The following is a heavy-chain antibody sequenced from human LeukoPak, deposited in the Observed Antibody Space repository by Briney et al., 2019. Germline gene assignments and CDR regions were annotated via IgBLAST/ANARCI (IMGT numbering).Heavy chain of an antibody. CDR1: GFTFSSYW. CDR3: ARHVLVRYFDWLLDRNNWFDP. D-gene: IGHD3-9*01. V-gene: IGHV3-7*01. J-gene: IGHJ5*02. Sequence: GGSLRLSCAASGFTFSSYWMSWVRQAPGKGLEWVANIKQDGSEKYYVDSVKGRFTISRDNAKNSLYLQMNSLRAEDTAVYYCARHVLVRYFDWLLDRNNWFDPWGQGTLVTVSS. CDR2: IKQDGSEK.